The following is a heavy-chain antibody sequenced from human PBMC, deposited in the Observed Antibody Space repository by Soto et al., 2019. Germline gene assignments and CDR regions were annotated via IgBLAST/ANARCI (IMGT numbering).Heavy chain of an antibody. Sequence: QVQLQESGPGLVKPSQTLSLTCTVSGGSISSGGYYWSWIRQHPGKGLEWIGYIYYSGSTYYNPSLKIRVTISVDASKNQFSLKLSSVTAADTAVYYCARVLVAGHAFDIWGQGTMVTVSS. V-gene: IGHV4-31*03. J-gene: IGHJ3*02. D-gene: IGHD5-12*01. CDR3: ARVLVAGHAFDI. CDR2: IYYSGST. CDR1: GGSISSGGYY.